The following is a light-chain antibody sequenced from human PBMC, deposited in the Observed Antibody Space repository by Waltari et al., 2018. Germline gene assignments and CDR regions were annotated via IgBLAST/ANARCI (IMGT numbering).Light chain of an antibody. CDR1: SSNTGMNT. CDR2: ANY. J-gene: IGLJ3*02. V-gene: IGLV1-44*01. Sequence: QSVLTQPPLASWTPGHRVTISCSGNSSNTGMNTVTWYQPPPGTAPKLLIYANYHRPSGVPDRFSASKSDTSASLAISGLQSEDEADYFCATWDDSLNGRVFGGGTKLAVL. CDR3: ATWDDSLNGRV.